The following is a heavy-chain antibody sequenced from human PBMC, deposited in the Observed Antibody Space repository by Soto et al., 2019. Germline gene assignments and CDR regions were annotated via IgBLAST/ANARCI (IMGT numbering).Heavy chain of an antibody. J-gene: IGHJ5*02. V-gene: IGHV3-21*01. CDR1: GFIFSGYS. CDR3: AKVINWFDP. Sequence: PGGSLRLSCAASGFIFSGYSMSWVRQAPGKGLEWVSSITTSSTYIYYADSVKGRFTISRDSARNSLYLQMNSLRAEDTAVYYCAKVINWFDPWGQGTLVTVSS. D-gene: IGHD3-22*01. CDR2: ITTSSTYI.